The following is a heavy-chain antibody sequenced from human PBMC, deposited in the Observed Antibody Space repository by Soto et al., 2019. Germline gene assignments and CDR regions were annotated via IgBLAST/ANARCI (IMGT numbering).Heavy chain of an antibody. J-gene: IGHJ5*02. CDR1: GAAISSSFYY. V-gene: IGHV4-39*01. CDR2: IYYNGST. CDR3: ARSRYSSSWYWFDP. Sequence: PSSSLSLPYRVSGAAISSSFYYWRWIHKPSGKGLEWIGTIYYNGSTYYNPSLRSRLTISVDTSRNQFSLNLSSVTAADTAVYYCARSRYSSSWYWFDPWGQGTLVTVS. D-gene: IGHD6-13*01.